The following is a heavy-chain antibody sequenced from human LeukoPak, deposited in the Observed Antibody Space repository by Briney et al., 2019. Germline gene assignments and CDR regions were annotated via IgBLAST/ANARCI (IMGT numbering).Heavy chain of an antibody. J-gene: IGHJ6*02. CDR1: GYTFTSYG. CDR3: ALGCSDTSCYRWATNV. V-gene: IGHV1-2*02. CDR2: INPNTGGT. Sequence: GASVKVSCKASGYTFTSYGISWVRQAPGQGLEWMGWINPNTGGTSYAQKFQGRVTMTRDTSIITAYMELSRLRSDDTAVYYCALGCSDTSCYRWATNVWGQGTTVTVSS. D-gene: IGHD2-2*01.